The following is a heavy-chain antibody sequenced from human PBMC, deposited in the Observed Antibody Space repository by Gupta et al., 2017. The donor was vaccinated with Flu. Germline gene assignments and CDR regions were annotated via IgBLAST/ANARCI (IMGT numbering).Heavy chain of an antibody. CDR1: GGSISSYY. V-gene: IGHV4-59*08. J-gene: IGHJ4*02. Sequence: QVQLQESGPGLVKPSETLSLTCTVSGGSISSYYWSWIRQPPGKGLEWIGYIYYSGSTNYNPSLKSRVTISVDTSKNQFSLKLSSVTAADTAVYYCARGGYCSSTSCYSSPVYWGQGTLVTVSS. D-gene: IGHD2-2*01. CDR3: ARGGYCSSTSCYSSPVY. CDR2: IYYSGST.